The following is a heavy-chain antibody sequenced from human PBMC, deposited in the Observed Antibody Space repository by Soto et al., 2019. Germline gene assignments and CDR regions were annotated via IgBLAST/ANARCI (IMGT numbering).Heavy chain of an antibody. V-gene: IGHV3-23*01. CDR3: AHPRGYGVFDAYDI. D-gene: IGHD4-17*01. CDR1: GFTFSTYA. CDR2: ISAGGGST. J-gene: IGHJ3*02. Sequence: GGSLRLSCAASGFTFSTYAMSWVRQAPGKGLEWASAISAGGGSTYYADSVKGRFTISRDNFINTLYLQMNSLRTEDTAVYYCAHPRGYGVFDAYDIWGQGAMVTVSS.